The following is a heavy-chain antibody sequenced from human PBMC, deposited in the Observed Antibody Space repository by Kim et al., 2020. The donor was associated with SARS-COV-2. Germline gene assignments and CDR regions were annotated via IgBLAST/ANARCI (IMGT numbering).Heavy chain of an antibody. CDR2: IKEDGRTK. Sequence: GGSLRLSCAASGFTFSSSWMTWVRQAPGKGLEWVANIKEDGRTKYYVDSVKGRFTISRDNAQNSLYLQMNSLRTEDTAIYFCARARALVRVAISGFDIWGRRTTVTVSS. D-gene: IGHD3-10*01. J-gene: IGHJ3*02. V-gene: IGHV3-7*03. CDR3: ARARALVRVAISGFDI. CDR1: GFTFSSSW.